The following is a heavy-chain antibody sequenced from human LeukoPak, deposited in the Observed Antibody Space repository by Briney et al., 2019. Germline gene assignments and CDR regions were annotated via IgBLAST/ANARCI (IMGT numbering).Heavy chain of an antibody. D-gene: IGHD6-19*01. CDR3: ARVTSGWSPESDY. CDR1: GFTFSSYA. V-gene: IGHV3-23*01. CDR2: ISGSGGST. J-gene: IGHJ4*02. Sequence: GGSLRLSCAASGFTFSSYAMSWVRQAPGKGLEWVSGISGSGGSTYYADSVKGRFTISRDNSKNTLYLQMNSLRAEDTAVYYCARVTSGWSPESDYWGQGTLVTVSS.